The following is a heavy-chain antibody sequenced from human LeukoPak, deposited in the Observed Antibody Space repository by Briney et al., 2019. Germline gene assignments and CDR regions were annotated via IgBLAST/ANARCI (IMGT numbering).Heavy chain of an antibody. CDR1: GFTFDDYA. V-gene: IGHV3-9*01. D-gene: IGHD2-2*01. J-gene: IGHJ4*02. CDR3: ARDVVPAALPSAGKSY. CDR2: ISWNSGSI. Sequence: PGGSLRLSCAASGFTFDDYAMHWVRQAPGKGLEWVSGISWNSGSIGYADSVKGRFTISRDNAKNSLYLQMNSLRGEDSAVYYCARDVVPAALPSAGKSYWGQGTLVTVSS.